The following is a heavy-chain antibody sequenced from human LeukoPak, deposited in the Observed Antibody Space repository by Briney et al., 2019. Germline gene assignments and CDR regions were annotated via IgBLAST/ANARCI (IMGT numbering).Heavy chain of an antibody. CDR2: IWYDGSNK. D-gene: IGHD5-18*01. J-gene: IGHJ4*02. CDR1: GFTFSSYG. Sequence: GGSLRLSCAASGFTFSSYGMHWVRQAPGKGLEWVAVIWYDGSNKYYADSVKGRFTISRDNSKNTLYLQMNSLRAEDTAVYYCARGVDTAKLDYWGQGTLVTVSS. CDR3: ARGVDTAKLDY. V-gene: IGHV3-33*01.